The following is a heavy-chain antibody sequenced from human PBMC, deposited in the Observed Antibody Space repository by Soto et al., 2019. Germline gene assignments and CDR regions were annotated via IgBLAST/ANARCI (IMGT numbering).Heavy chain of an antibody. V-gene: IGHV1-69*01. Sequence: QVQLVQSGAEVKKPGSSVKVSCKASGGTFSNYPITWVRRAPGHGLEWLGGIIPIFGKADYTQKFQGRVTITAEEPTSTAYMEISSLRSEDTAVYYCASGGEYYDENLPHYYFFGMHVWGPGTTVTVSS. J-gene: IGHJ6*02. D-gene: IGHD3-16*01. CDR2: IIPIFGKA. CDR1: GGTFSNYP. CDR3: ASGGEYYDENLPHYYFFGMHV.